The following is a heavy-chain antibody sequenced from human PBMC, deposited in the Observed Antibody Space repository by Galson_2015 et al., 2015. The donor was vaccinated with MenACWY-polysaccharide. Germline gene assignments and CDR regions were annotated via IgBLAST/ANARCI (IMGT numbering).Heavy chain of an antibody. CDR2: IQYDGTNK. Sequence: LSCAASGLRFSGSGMHWVRQAPGKGLEWVAVIQYDGTNKVYADSVKGRFSISRDNSKNTLYLEMNSLRAEDTALYYCAREGSRIVFHAFDVWGQGTMVTVSS. J-gene: IGHJ3*01. CDR3: AREGSRIVFHAFDV. D-gene: IGHD2-21*01. V-gene: IGHV3-33*01. CDR1: GLRFSGSG.